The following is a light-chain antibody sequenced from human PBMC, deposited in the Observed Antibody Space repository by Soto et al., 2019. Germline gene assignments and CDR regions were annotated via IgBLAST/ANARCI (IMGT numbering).Light chain of an antibody. V-gene: IGKV1-33*01. CDR3: QQNNDLPFT. J-gene: IGKJ3*01. CDR1: QDITNN. Sequence: DVQMTQSPSSLSASVGDRVTITCQASQDITNNLNWYQQKPGKAPKLLIYGISNLEAGVPSRFSGSGSGTDFTFSISSLQPEDIATYYCQQNNDLPFTLGPGTKVDI. CDR2: GIS.